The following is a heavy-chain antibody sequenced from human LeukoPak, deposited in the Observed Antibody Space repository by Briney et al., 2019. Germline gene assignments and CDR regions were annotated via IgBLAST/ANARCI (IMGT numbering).Heavy chain of an antibody. V-gene: IGHV4-30-4*08. Sequence: PSETLSLTCIVSGGSISSGGYYWSWIRQHPGKGLEWIGYIYYSGSTYYNPSLKSRVTISVDTSKNQFSLKLSSVTAADTAVYYCARDAHMEQQLVHLNWGQGTLVTVSS. J-gene: IGHJ4*02. CDR2: IYYSGST. CDR1: GGSISSGGYY. D-gene: IGHD6-13*01. CDR3: ARDAHMEQQLVHLN.